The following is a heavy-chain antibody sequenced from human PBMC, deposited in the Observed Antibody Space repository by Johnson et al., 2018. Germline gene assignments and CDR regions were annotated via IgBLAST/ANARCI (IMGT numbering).Heavy chain of an antibody. J-gene: IGHJ3*01. CDR3: ARVEGNYYESSGYPFDAFDV. D-gene: IGHD3-22*01. CDR2: ISGSGTTI. V-gene: IGHV3-11*04. CDR1: GFTFSDYY. Sequence: QVQLVESGGGVVQPGRSLRLSCAASGFTFSDYYMSWIRQAPGKGLEWVAYISGSGTTIYHADSVKGRFTISRDNSKNTLYLKMNRLRAEDTAVYYCARVEGNYYESSGYPFDAFDVWGQGTTVTVSS.